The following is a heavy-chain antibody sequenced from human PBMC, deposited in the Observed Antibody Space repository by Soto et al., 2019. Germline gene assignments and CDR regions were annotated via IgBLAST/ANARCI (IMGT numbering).Heavy chain of an antibody. J-gene: IGHJ2*01. Sequence: QVQLQESGPGLVKPSQTPSLTCTVSGGSISSGDYYWSWIRQPPGQGLEWIGYIYYSRSTYYNPSHKRRVTTSVVPSKNQLSLQLLSAAAADTAAVYCAAASPVVTDLWGRGTTVTVSS. CDR2: IYYSRST. CDR3: AAASPVVTDL. V-gene: IGHV4-30-4*08. D-gene: IGHD5-18*01. CDR1: GGSISSGDYY.